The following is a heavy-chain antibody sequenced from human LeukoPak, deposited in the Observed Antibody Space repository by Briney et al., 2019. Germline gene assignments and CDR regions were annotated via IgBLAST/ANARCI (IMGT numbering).Heavy chain of an antibody. J-gene: IGHJ3*02. CDR1: GGSISSSSYY. D-gene: IGHD2-2*02. V-gene: IGHV4-39*01. Sequence: SETLSLTCTVSGGSISSSSYYWGWIRQPPGKGLEWIGSIYYSGSTYYNPSLKSRVTISVDTSKNQFSLKLSSVTAADTAVYYCARYRYCSSTSCYRSGAFDIWGQGTMVTVSS. CDR2: IYYSGST. CDR3: ARYRYCSSTSCYRSGAFDI.